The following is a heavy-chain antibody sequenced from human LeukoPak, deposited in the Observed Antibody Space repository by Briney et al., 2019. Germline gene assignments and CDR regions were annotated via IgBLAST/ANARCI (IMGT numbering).Heavy chain of an antibody. CDR1: GGSISSYY. CDR3: ARASGWYLGNWFDP. D-gene: IGHD6-19*01. Sequence: PSETLPLTCTVSGGSISSYYWSWIRQPAGRGLEWIGRIYTSGSTNYNPSLKSRVTMSVDTSKNQFSLKLSSVTAADTAVYYCARASGWYLGNWFDPWGQGTLVTVSS. V-gene: IGHV4-4*07. J-gene: IGHJ5*02. CDR2: IYTSGST.